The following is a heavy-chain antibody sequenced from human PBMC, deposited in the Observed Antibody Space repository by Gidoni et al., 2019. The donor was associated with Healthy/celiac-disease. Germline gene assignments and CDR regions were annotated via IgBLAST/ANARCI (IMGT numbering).Heavy chain of an antibody. CDR2: IYYRGST. CDR3: ASDDYGGNSGYMDV. J-gene: IGHJ6*03. CDR1: GGSISSYY. Sequence: QVQLQESGPGLVKHSETLSRTCTVSGGSISSYYWSWIRQPPGKGLEWIGYIYYRGSTNYNPSLKSRVTISVDTSKNQFSLKLSSVTAADTAVYYCASDDYGGNSGYMDVWGKGTTVTVSS. D-gene: IGHD4-17*01. V-gene: IGHV4-59*01.